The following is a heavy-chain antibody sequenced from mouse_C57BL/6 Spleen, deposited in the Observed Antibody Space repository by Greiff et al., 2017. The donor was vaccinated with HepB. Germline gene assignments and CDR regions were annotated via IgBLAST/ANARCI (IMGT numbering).Heavy chain of an antibody. V-gene: IGHV14-3*01. CDR3: ARGSYYYGSSYYFDY. J-gene: IGHJ2*01. Sequence: EVKLQESVAELVRPGASVKLSCTASGFNIKNTYMHWVKQRPEQGLEWIGRIDPANGNTKYAPKFQGKATITADTSSNTAYLQLSSLTSEDTAIYYCARGSYYYGSSYYFDYWGQGTTLTVSS. CDR1: GFNIKNTY. CDR2: IDPANGNT. D-gene: IGHD1-1*01.